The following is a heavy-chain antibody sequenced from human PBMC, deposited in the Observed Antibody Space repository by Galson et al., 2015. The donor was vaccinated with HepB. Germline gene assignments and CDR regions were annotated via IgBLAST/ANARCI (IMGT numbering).Heavy chain of an antibody. J-gene: IGHJ4*02. CDR2: ISYDGSNK. CDR3: AKADGSSGWYNYIDY. V-gene: IGHV3-30*18. CDR1: GFTFSSYG. D-gene: IGHD6-19*01. Sequence: SLRLSCAASGFTFSSYGMHWVRQAPGKGLEWVAVISYDGSNKYYADSVKGRFTISRDNSKNTLYLQMNSLRAEDTAVYYCAKADGSSGWYNYIDYWGQGTLVTVSS.